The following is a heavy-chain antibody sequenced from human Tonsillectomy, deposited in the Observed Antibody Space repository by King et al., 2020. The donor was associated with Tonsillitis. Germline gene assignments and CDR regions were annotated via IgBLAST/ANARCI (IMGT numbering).Heavy chain of an antibody. V-gene: IGHV4-4*02. CDR3: ARTKAGLFDS. D-gene: IGHD3-10*01. Sequence: VQLQESGPGLVKPSGTLSLICAVSGGSISTTNWWNWVRQPPGKGLEWIGEIFHSGSTNYNPSLKSRVIISIDKSTKQFSLKLRSVTAADTAVYYCARTKAGLFDSWGQGTLVTVPS. J-gene: IGHJ4*02. CDR1: GGSISTTNW. CDR2: IFHSGST.